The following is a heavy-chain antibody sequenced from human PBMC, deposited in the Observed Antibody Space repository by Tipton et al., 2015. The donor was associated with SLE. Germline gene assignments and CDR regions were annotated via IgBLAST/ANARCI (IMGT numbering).Heavy chain of an antibody. D-gene: IGHD1-20*01. J-gene: IGHJ4*02. Sequence: TLSLTCTVSGGSISSYYWSWIRQPPGKGLEWIGYIYYSGSTNYNPSLKSRVTISVDTSKNQFSLKLSSVTAADTAVYCCASGGLTGIYDYWGQGTLVTVSS. CDR1: GGSISSYY. CDR2: IYYSGST. CDR3: ASGGLTGIYDY. V-gene: IGHV4-59*01.